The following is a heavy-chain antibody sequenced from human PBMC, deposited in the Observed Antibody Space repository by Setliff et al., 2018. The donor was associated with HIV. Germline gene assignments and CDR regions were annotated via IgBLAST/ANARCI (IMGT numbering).Heavy chain of an antibody. CDR1: GYSFTDYY. Sequence: ASVKVSCKASGYSFTDYYIHWVRQAPGQGLEWMGWINPESDGTNYAQKFQGWITMTRDTSISTAYMELSRLRSDDTVVYYCARGMDYYDTSGYYQYYFDYWGQGTLVTAPQ. CDR3: ARGMDYYDTSGYYQYYFDY. V-gene: IGHV1-2*04. CDR2: INPESDGT. D-gene: IGHD3-22*01. J-gene: IGHJ4*02.